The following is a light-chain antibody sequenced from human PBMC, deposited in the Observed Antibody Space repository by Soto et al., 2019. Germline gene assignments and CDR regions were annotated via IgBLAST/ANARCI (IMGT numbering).Light chain of an antibody. V-gene: IGLV2-11*01. CDR1: SSDVGGYNY. Sequence: QSALTQPRSVSGSPGQSVTISCTGTSSDVGGYNYVSWYQQHPGKAPKLMIYEVSNRPSGVPDRFSGSKSGNTASLTISGLQAEDEADYYYCSYAGSYYVFGTGTKVPVL. CDR3: CSYAGSYYV. CDR2: EVS. J-gene: IGLJ1*01.